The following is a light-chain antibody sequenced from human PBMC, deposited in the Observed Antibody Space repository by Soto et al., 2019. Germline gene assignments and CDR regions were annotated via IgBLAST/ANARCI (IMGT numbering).Light chain of an antibody. CDR3: QQYNKWPPLT. J-gene: IGKJ4*01. CDR2: GAS. V-gene: IGKV3-15*01. CDR1: QSIGTD. Sequence: EVLMTQSPVTLSVSPGESATLSCRANQSIGTDVAWYQQKPGQAPRLLVYGASTRASDVPARFSGAGPGTDFTLTISSLQSEDFVLYYCQQYNKWPPLTFGGGTKVDIK.